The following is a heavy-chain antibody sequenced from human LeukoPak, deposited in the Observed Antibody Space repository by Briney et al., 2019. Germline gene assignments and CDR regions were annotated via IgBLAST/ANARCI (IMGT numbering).Heavy chain of an antibody. CDR1: GFTFSSYA. V-gene: IGHV3-23*01. D-gene: IGHD6-6*01. Sequence: AGGSLRLSCAASGFTFSSYAMSWVRQAPGKGLQWVSAISGSGGSTYYADSVKGRFTISRDNSKNTLYLQMNSLRAEDTAVYYCAKGQLVRGEFDYWGQGTLVTVSS. J-gene: IGHJ4*02. CDR3: AKGQLVRGEFDY. CDR2: ISGSGGST.